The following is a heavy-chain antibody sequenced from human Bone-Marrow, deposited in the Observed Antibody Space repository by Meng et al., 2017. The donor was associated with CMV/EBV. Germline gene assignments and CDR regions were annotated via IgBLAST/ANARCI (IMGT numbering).Heavy chain of an antibody. J-gene: IGHJ4*02. CDR2: IIPIFGTA. CDR3: ARVEDVSSGYCTFPDCWVY. D-gene: IGHD2-8*01. V-gene: IGHV1-69*05. Sequence: SVKVSCKASGGTFSSYAISWVRQAPGQGLEWMGGIIPIFGTANYAQKFQGRVTITTDESTSTAYMELSSLRSEDTAVYYCARVEDVSSGYCTFPDCWVYWGQGSRVTVSS. CDR1: GGTFSSYA.